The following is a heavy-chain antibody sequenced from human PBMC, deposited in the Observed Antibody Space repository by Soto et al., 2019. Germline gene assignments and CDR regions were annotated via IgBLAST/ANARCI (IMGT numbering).Heavy chain of an antibody. CDR3: ARESPDWSPGRFDY. CDR1: GGSISSGGYY. CDR2: IYYSGST. V-gene: IGHV4-31*03. D-gene: IGHD3-9*01. J-gene: IGHJ4*02. Sequence: SETLSLTCTVSGGSISSGGYYWSWIRQHPGKGLEWIGYIYYSGSTYYNPSLKSRVTISVDTSKNQFSLKLSSVTAADTAVYDCARESPDWSPGRFDYWGQGTLVTVSS.